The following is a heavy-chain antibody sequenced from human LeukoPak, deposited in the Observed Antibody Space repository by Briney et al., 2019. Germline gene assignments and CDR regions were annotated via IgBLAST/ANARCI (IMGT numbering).Heavy chain of an antibody. J-gene: IGHJ5*02. Sequence: GGSLRLSCAASGFTFSSYSMNWVRQAPGKGLEWVSYISSSSGTIYYVDSVKGRFTISRDNANNSVYLQMNSLRAEDTAVYYCARGRTGTAWNWFDPWGQGTLVTVSS. CDR3: ARGRTGTAWNWFDP. CDR1: GFTFSSYS. D-gene: IGHD1-1*01. V-gene: IGHV3-48*01. CDR2: ISSSSGTI.